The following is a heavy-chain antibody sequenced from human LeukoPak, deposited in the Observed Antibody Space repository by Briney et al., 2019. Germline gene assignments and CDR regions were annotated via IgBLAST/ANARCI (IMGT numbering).Heavy chain of an antibody. CDR3: ANLQVIAAAVVTGY. V-gene: IGHV3-23*01. CDR1: GFTFSSYA. CDR2: ISGSGGST. D-gene: IGHD6-13*01. Sequence: GGSLRLSCTASGFTFSSYAMSWVRLAPGKGLEWVSAISGSGGSTYYADSVKGRFTISRDNSKNTLYLQMNSLRAEDTAVYYCANLQVIAAAVVTGYWGQGTLVTVSS. J-gene: IGHJ4*02.